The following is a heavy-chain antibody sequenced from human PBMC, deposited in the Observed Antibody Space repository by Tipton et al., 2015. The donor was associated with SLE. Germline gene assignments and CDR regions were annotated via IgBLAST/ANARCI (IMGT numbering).Heavy chain of an antibody. CDR2: IYYSGIT. CDR1: GGSISSYY. J-gene: IGHJ4*02. V-gene: IGHV4-59*12. D-gene: IGHD5-12*01. CDR3: AREYSGYDYRTFDH. Sequence: TLSLTCTVSGGSISSYYWSWIRQPPGKGLEWIGYIYYSGITYYNPSLKSRVTISVDTSKNQFSLKVRSVTAADTAVYYCAREYSGYDYRTFDHWGQGTLVTVSS.